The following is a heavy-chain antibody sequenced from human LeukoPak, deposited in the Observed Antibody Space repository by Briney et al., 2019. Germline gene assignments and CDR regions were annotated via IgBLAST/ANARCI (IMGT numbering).Heavy chain of an antibody. J-gene: IGHJ1*01. V-gene: IGHV3-9*03. Sequence: GGSLRLSCAASGFTFDDYAMHWVRQAPGKGLEWVSGISWNSGSIGYADSVKGRFTISRDNAKNSLYLQMNSLRAEDMALYYCAKDKTGTGYFQHWGQGTLVTVSS. D-gene: IGHD1-1*01. CDR1: GFTFDDYA. CDR3: AKDKTGTGYFQH. CDR2: ISWNSGSI.